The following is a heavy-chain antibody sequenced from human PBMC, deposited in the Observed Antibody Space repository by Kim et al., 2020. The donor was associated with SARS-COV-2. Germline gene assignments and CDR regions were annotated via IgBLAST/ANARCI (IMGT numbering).Heavy chain of an antibody. V-gene: IGHV3-21*01. J-gene: IGHJ4*02. D-gene: IGHD3-10*01. CDR3: ARDIRAPTMVQGGSDY. CDR2: ISSSSSYI. CDR1: GFTFSSYS. Sequence: GGSLRLSCAASGFTFSSYSMNWVRQAPGKGLEWVSSISSSSSYIYYADSVKGRFTISRDNAKNSLYLQMNSRRAEDTAVYCCARDIRAPTMVQGGSDYWGQGTLVTGSS.